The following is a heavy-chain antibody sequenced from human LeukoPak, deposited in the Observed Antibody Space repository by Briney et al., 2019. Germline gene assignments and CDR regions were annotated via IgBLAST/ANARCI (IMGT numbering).Heavy chain of an antibody. J-gene: IGHJ4*02. V-gene: IGHV3-20*04. CDR2: INWNGGST. CDR1: GFTFSSYS. D-gene: IGHD3-3*01. Sequence: GWSLRLSCAASGFTFSSYSMNWVRQAPGKGLEWVSGINWNGGSTGYADSVKGRFTISRDNAKNSLYLQMNSLRAEDTALYYCARDLGSTISPHDYWGQGTLVTVSS. CDR3: ARDLGSTISPHDY.